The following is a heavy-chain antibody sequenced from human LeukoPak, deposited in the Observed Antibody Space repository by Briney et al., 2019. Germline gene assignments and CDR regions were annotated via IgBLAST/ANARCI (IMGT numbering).Heavy chain of an antibody. V-gene: IGHV3-30*18. CDR1: GFTFSSYG. CDR3: AKDGCSSTSCYWLWFDP. J-gene: IGHJ5*02. Sequence: GGSLRLSCAASGFTFSSYGMHWVRQAPGKGLEWVAVISYDGSNKYYADSVKGRFTISRDNSKNTLYLQMNSLRVEDTAVYYCAKDGCSSTSCYWLWFDPWGQGTLVTVSS. D-gene: IGHD2-2*01. CDR2: ISYDGSNK.